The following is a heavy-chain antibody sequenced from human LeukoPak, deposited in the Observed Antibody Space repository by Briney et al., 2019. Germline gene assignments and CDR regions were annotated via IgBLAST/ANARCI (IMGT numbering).Heavy chain of an antibody. Sequence: ASVKVSCKASGYTFTDYYMHWVRQAPGQGLEGMGWINPNSGGTNYAQKFQDRVTMTTDTSTSTAYMELRSLRSDDTAMYYCARGINPLGGPRDAFDIWGQGTMVTVSS. J-gene: IGHJ3*02. V-gene: IGHV1-2*02. CDR1: GYTFTDYY. D-gene: IGHD3-16*01. CDR2: INPNSGGT. CDR3: ARGINPLGGPRDAFDI.